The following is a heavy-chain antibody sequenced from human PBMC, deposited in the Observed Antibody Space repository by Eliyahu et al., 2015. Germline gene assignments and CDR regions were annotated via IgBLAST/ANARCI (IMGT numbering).Heavy chain of an antibody. J-gene: IGHJ6*03. V-gene: IGHV3-33*01. CDR2: IWSDGGTK. Sequence: QVQLVESGGGVVQPGRSLTLSCATSGFNFXDSXMXWVRPAPGKGREWVAIIWSDGGTKYYGDSVKGRFTISRDNSKNTMYLQMNSLRADDTAVYYCATEGVVHRAMGDIVYYYFYYMDVWGKGSTVTVSS. D-gene: IGHD3-16*01. CDR3: ATEGVVHRAMGDIVYYYFYYMDV. CDR1: GFNFXDSX.